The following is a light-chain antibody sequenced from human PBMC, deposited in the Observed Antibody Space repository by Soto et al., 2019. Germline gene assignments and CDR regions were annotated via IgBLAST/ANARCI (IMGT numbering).Light chain of an antibody. CDR3: QHYGGPFT. CDR2: AAY. Sequence: EIVLTQSPGTLSLSPGESATLSCRASQSVSSSYLAWYQQKPGQAPRLLICAAYSRASGIPGRFSGSGSGTDFTLTIRRLEPEDFAVYYCQHYGGPFTFGPGTKVDIK. V-gene: IGKV3-20*01. J-gene: IGKJ3*01. CDR1: QSVSSSY.